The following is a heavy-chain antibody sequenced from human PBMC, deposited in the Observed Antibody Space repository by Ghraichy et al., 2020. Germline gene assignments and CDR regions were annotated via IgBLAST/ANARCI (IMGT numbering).Heavy chain of an antibody. CDR3: VKRIQPGGQSDV. Sequence: GGSLRLSCSASGLNFSHYAMHWVRQAPGRRLEYVSGISSEGSGTYYADSVRGRFSMSRDNSKNTLYLQMRSLRPEDTAMYYCVKRIQPGGQSDVWGKGTLVTVST. D-gene: IGHD5-18*01. CDR2: ISSEGSGT. CDR1: GLNFSHYA. V-gene: IGHV3-64D*06. J-gene: IGHJ4*02.